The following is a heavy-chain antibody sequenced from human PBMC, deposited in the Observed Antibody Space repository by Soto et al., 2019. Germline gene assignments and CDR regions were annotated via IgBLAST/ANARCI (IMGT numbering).Heavy chain of an antibody. J-gene: IGHJ4*02. CDR2: IYYSGST. D-gene: IGHD4-17*01. CDR1: GGSISSYY. Sequence: TSETLCLTCTVSGGSISSYYWSWIRQPPGKGLEWIGYIYYSGSTNYNPSLKSRVTISVDTSKNQFSLKLSSVTAADTAVYYCARRYGASFDYWGQGTLVTVSS. V-gene: IGHV4-59*01. CDR3: ARRYGASFDY.